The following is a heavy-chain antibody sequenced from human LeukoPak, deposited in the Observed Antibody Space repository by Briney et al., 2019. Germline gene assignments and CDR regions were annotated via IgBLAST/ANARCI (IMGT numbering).Heavy chain of an antibody. CDR3: AKMRGQYYHSYYMDA. J-gene: IGHJ6*03. CDR2: GGSGGST. V-gene: IGHV3-23*01. Sequence: GGSLRLSCAASGFIFSSYAMSWVRQAPGKGLEWVSYGGSGGSTYYADSVKGRFTVSRDNSKSTLYLQMNSLTAEDTAVYYCAKMRGQYYHSYYMDAWGKGATVTVSS. CDR1: GFIFSSYA.